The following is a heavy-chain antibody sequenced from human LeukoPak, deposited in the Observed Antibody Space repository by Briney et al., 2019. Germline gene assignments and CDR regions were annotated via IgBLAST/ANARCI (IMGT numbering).Heavy chain of an antibody. Sequence: ADTLSLTCTVSGVSISSSSYYWGWNRQPPGKGLEWIGSIYYSGSTYYNPSLKSRVTISVDTSKNQFSLKLSSVTAADTAVYYCARYMVVAATFDYWGQGTLVTVS. CDR1: GVSISSSSYY. V-gene: IGHV4-39*01. CDR2: IYYSGST. J-gene: IGHJ4*02. D-gene: IGHD2-15*01. CDR3: ARYMVVAATFDY.